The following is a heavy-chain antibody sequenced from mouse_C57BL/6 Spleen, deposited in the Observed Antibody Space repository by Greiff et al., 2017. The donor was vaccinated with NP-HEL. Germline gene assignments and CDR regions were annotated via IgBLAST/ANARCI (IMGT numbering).Heavy chain of an antibody. D-gene: IGHD1-1*01. CDR1: GCSITSGYD. CDR3: ARETTEGGFAY. Sequence: EVKVVESGPGMVKPSQSLSLTCTVTGCSITSGYDWHWIRHFPGNKLEWMGYISYSGSTNYNPSLKSRISITHDTSKNHFFLKLNSVTTEDTATYYCARETTEGGFAYWGQGTLVTVSA. J-gene: IGHJ3*01. V-gene: IGHV3-1*01. CDR2: ISYSGST.